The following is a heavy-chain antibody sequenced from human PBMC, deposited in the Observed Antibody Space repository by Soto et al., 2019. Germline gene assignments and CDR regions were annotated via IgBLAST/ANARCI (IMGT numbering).Heavy chain of an antibody. CDR2: IYYSGST. CDR1: GGSVNNANYF. Sequence: QVRLEESGPGLVKPSETLSLICSVSGGSVNNANYFWNWIRHHPENGLEWIGYIYYSGSTRYNPSFKTRATLSIDTSKNHCSLGLNSVTVADTAVYFCARDADYGGSRGGMDVWGRGTTVTVSS. CDR3: ARDADYGGSRGGMDV. D-gene: IGHD4-17*01. J-gene: IGHJ6*02. V-gene: IGHV4-31*03.